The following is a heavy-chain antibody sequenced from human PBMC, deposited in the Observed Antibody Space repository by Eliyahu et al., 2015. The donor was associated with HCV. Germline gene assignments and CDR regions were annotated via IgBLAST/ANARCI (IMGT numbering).Heavy chain of an antibody. D-gene: IGHD3-16*01. Sequence: EVQLVESGGGLVQPGGSLRLSCAASGFTFSSHWMDWIRQAPGKGVVWGSRINGDGSSTTYADSVKGRFTISRDNAKNTVYLQMNSLRVDDTAIYYCTGDFWGSFNYWGQGTLVTVSS. CDR1: GFTFSSHW. CDR2: INGDGSST. V-gene: IGHV3-74*01. CDR3: TGDFWGSFNY. J-gene: IGHJ4*02.